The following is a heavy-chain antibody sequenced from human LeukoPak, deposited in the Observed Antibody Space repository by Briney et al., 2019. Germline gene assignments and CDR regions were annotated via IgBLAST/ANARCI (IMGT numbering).Heavy chain of an antibody. CDR1: GYSISSGYY. CDR2: IYHSGST. Sequence: PSETLSLTCTVSGYSISSGYYWGWIRQPPGKGLEWIGSIYHSGSTYYNPSLKSRVTISVDTSKNQFSLKLSSVTAADTAVYYCARDSPPWGSYRTALAFDYWGQGTLVTVSS. V-gene: IGHV4-38-2*02. D-gene: IGHD3-16*02. J-gene: IGHJ4*02. CDR3: ARDSPPWGSYRTALAFDY.